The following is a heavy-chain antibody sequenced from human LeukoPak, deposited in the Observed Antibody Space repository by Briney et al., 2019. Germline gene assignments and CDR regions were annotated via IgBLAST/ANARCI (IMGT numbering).Heavy chain of an antibody. D-gene: IGHD4-17*01. V-gene: IGHV4-39*07. CDR2: IYYSGTT. J-gene: IGHJ4*02. CDR3: ARDRRDGDYSWARVLDY. CDR1: GGSINSRTYY. Sequence: PSETLSLTCTVSGGSINSRTYYWGWIRQPPGKGLEWIGTIYYSGTTYYNPSLKSRVTISLDTSKNQFSLKLSSVTAADTAVYYCARDRRDGDYSWARVLDYWGQGTLVTVSS.